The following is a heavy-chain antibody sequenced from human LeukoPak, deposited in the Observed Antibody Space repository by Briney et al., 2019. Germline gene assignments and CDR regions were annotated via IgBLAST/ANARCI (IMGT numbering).Heavy chain of an antibody. V-gene: IGHV4-59*01. D-gene: IGHD1-26*01. CDR1: RGSIINYY. Sequence: SETLSLTCTVSRGSIINYYWSWLRQPPGKGLEWIGYIYYSVSTKYNPSLKSRVTISVDTSKNQFSLKLSSVTAADTAVYYCARVLHSGYSDYWGQGTLVTVSS. CDR2: IYYSVST. CDR3: ARVLHSGYSDY. J-gene: IGHJ4*02.